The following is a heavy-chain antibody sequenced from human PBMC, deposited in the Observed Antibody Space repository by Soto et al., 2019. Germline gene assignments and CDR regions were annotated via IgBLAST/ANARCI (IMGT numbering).Heavy chain of an antibody. Sequence: SVKVSCKASGGPFSTTAITWVRQAPGQGLEWMGGIVPIFGIPNYAQKFQGRLAITADKSTNTAYMELISLRSEDTAVYYWARYSHSAGGWFDPWGLGTLVTVSS. CDR1: GGPFSTTA. D-gene: IGHD3-3*02. J-gene: IGHJ5*02. V-gene: IGHV1-69*10. CDR3: ARYSHSAGGWFDP. CDR2: IVPIFGIP.